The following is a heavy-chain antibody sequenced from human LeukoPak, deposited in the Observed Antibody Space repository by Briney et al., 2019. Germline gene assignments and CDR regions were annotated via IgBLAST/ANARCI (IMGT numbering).Heavy chain of an antibody. CDR1: GYTFTGYY. D-gene: IGHD3-22*01. CDR2: INPNSGGT. J-gene: IGHJ5*02. V-gene: IGHV1-2*02. Sequence: ASVKVSCKASGYTFTGYYMHWVRQAPGQGLEWMGWINPNSGGTNYAQKFQGRVAMTRDTSISTAYMELSRLRSDDTAVCYCARDKDDSSGYYYNWFDPWGQGTLVTVSS. CDR3: ARDKDDSSGYYYNWFDP.